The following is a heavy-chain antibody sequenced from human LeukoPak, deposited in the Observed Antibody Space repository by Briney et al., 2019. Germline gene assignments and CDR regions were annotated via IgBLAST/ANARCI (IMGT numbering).Heavy chain of an antibody. D-gene: IGHD6-13*01. CDR3: ARETLSSSWTYDY. Sequence: GGSLRLSCAASGFTFSSYAMSWVRQAPGKGLEWVSGISGSGGKADYADSVQGRFTISRDNARNSLYLQMTGLRAEDTAVYYCARETLSSSWTYDYWGQGTLVTVSS. CDR2: ISGSGGKA. V-gene: IGHV3-23*01. J-gene: IGHJ4*02. CDR1: GFTFSSYA.